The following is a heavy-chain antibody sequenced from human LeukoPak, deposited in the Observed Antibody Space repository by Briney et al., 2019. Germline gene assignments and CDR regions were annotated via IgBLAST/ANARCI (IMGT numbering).Heavy chain of an antibody. V-gene: IGHV4-34*01. J-gene: IGHJ4*02. CDR2: INHSGST. D-gene: IGHD6-19*01. Sequence: PAETLSLTCAVYGGFFSGYYLSWIRQPPGKGLEWIGEINHSGSTNYNASLKGRVTISVDTSKNQFSRKVNSVTAADTAVYYCARHAGPYSSGLHYFDYCGQGTLVTVSS. CDR3: ARHAGPYSSGLHYFDY. CDR1: GGFFSGYY.